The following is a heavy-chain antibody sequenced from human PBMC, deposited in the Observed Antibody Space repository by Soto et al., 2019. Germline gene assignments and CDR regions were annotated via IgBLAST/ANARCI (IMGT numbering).Heavy chain of an antibody. Sequence: PGGSLRLSCTASGFTFGDYAMSWVRQAPGKGLEWVGFIRSKAYGGTTEYAASVKGRFTISGDDSKSIAYLQMNSLKTEDTAVYYCTRFYDFWSGEPYYYYGMDVWGQGTTVTVSS. CDR1: GFTFGDYA. J-gene: IGHJ6*02. D-gene: IGHD3-3*01. CDR3: TRFYDFWSGEPYYYYGMDV. CDR2: IRSKAYGGTT. V-gene: IGHV3-49*04.